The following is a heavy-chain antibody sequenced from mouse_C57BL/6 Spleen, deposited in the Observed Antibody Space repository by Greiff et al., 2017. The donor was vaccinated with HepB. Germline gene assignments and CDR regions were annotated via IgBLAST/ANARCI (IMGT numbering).Heavy chain of an antibody. CDR2: IDPSDSYT. CDR3: ARFITTYYYAMDY. D-gene: IGHD1-1*01. J-gene: IGHJ4*01. CDR1: GYTFTSYW. Sequence: VQLQQPGAELVRPGTSVKLSCKASGYTFTSYWMHWVKQRPGQGLEWIGVIDPSDSYTNYNQKFKGKATLTVDTSSNTAYMQLSSLTSEDSAVYYCARFITTYYYAMDYWGQGTSVTVSS. V-gene: IGHV1-59*01.